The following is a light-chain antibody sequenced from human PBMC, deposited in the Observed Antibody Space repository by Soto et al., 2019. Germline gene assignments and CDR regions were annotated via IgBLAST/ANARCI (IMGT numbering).Light chain of an antibody. V-gene: IGKV3-20*01. CDR2: AAS. Sequence: EIVLTQSPGTLSLSPGERATLSCRASQSINNRYLAWYQQKPGQAPRLLIYAASSRAPGNPDRFSGSGSGTDCTLSIFRLEPEDFAVYYCRQFGSSPGLTFGPGTKVDIK. J-gene: IGKJ3*01. CDR3: RQFGSSPGLT. CDR1: QSINNRY.